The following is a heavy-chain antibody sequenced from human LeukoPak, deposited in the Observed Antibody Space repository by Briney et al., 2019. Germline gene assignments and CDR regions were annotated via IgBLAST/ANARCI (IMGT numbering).Heavy chain of an antibody. D-gene: IGHD6-13*01. Sequence: SETLSLTCTVSGGSISSYYWSWIRQPPGKGLEWIGYIYYSGSPNYNPSLKSRVTISVDTSKNQFSLKLSSVTAADTAVYYCARGPYGSSWYGTNYYYYYGMDVWGQGTTVTVSS. CDR3: ARGPYGSSWYGTNYYYYYGMDV. CDR2: IYYSGSP. CDR1: GGSISSYY. J-gene: IGHJ6*02. V-gene: IGHV4-59*01.